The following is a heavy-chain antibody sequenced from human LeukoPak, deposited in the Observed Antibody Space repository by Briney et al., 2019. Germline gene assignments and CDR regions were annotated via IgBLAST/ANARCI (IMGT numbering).Heavy chain of an antibody. D-gene: IGHD6-6*01. Sequence: GGSLRLSCAASGFTFSSYWMSWVRQAPGKGLEWVANIKQDGSEKYYVDSVKGRFTISRDNAKNSLYLQMGSLRAEDMAVYYCARDLRAARSPAFDIWGQGTMVTVSS. CDR1: GFTFSSYW. CDR3: ARDLRAARSPAFDI. CDR2: IKQDGSEK. J-gene: IGHJ3*02. V-gene: IGHV3-7*01.